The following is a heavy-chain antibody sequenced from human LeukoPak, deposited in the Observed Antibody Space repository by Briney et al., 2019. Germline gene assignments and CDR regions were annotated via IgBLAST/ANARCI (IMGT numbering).Heavy chain of an antibody. CDR1: GFTVSSNY. Sequence: GGSLRLSCAASGFTVSSNYMSWVRQAPGKGLEWVSVIYSGGSTYYADSVKGRFTISRDNSKNTLYFQMNSLRAEDTAVYYCARGLVNRDFWSGYPRGYFDYWGQGTLVTVSS. CDR2: IYSGGST. D-gene: IGHD3-3*01. CDR3: ARGLVNRDFWSGYPRGYFDY. V-gene: IGHV3-53*01. J-gene: IGHJ4*02.